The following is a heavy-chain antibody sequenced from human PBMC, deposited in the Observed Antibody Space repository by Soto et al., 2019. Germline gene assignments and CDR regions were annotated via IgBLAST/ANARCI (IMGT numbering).Heavy chain of an antibody. CDR2: IYWDDDK. CDR3: AHSLIPNWGSRGAFDY. D-gene: IGHD7-27*01. V-gene: IGHV2-5*02. CDR1: GFSLSTSGVG. J-gene: IGHJ4*02. Sequence: ITLKESGPTLVKPTQTLTLTCTFSGFSLSTSGVGVGWIRQPPGKALEWLALIYWDDDKRYSPSLKSRLTITKDTSKNQVVLTMTNMDTVDTATYYCAHSLIPNWGSRGAFDYWGQGTLVTVSS.